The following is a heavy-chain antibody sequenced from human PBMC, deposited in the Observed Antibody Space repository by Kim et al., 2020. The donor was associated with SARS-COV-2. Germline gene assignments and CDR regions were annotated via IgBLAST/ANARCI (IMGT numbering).Heavy chain of an antibody. Sequence: GGSLRLSCAASGFTFSSYSMNWVRQAPGKGLEWVSYISSSSSTIYYADSVKGRFTISRDNAKNSLYLQMNSLRDEDTAVYYCASRGTTRIYWYFVLWGRGTLVTVSS. CDR3: ASRGTTRIYWYFVL. V-gene: IGHV3-48*02. CDR2: ISSSSSTI. J-gene: IGHJ2*01. D-gene: IGHD1-7*01. CDR1: GFTFSSYS.